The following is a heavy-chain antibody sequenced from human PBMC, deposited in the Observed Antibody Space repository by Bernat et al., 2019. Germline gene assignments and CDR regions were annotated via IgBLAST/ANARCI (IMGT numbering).Heavy chain of an antibody. CDR3: ARSLFGPHPGY. V-gene: IGHV4-34*01. D-gene: IGHD3-16*01. Sequence: QVQLQQWGAGLLKPSETLSLTCAVYGGSFSGYYWSWIRQPPGKGLDWIGEINHSGSTNYNPSLKSRVTISVDTSKNQFALKLSSVASANAAVYYCARSLFGPHPGYWGQGTLVTVSS. CDR2: INHSGST. J-gene: IGHJ4*02. CDR1: GGSFSGYY.